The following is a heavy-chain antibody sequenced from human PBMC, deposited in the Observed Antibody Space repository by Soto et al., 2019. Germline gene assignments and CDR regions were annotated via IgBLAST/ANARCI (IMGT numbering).Heavy chain of an antibody. CDR2: IYYTGST. Sequence: SETLSLTCTVSGGSISSSYWSWIRQPPGKGLEWIGYIYYTGSTHSHPSLKSRVTMSVDTSKNQFSLQLNSMTTADTAVYYCASLRYFHGGACSSDFLFDNRGLGTLVTGSS. CDR1: GGSISSSY. V-gene: IGHV4-59*01. CDR3: ASLRYFHGGACSSDFLFDN. D-gene: IGHD3-9*01. J-gene: IGHJ4*02.